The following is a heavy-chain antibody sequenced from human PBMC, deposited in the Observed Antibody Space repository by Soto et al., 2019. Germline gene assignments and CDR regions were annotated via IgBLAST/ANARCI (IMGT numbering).Heavy chain of an antibody. CDR2: INGDGSRT. V-gene: IGHV3-74*03. Sequence: EVQLVESGGRLVQPGGSLRLSCVASGFTFSSYWMHWVRQAPGKGLVWVSRINGDGSRTMFADSVKGRFTISRDNAKKTLYLQLNSLRDEDAVVYYCVRDRDFWGQGTLVTVSS. J-gene: IGHJ4*02. CDR3: VRDRDF. CDR1: GFTFSSYW.